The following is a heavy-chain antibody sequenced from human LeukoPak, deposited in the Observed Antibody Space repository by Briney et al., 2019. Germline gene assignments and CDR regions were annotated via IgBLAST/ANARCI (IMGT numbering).Heavy chain of an antibody. J-gene: IGHJ3*02. Sequence: SETLSLTCTVSGGSVSSSDHYWGWIRQPPGKGLEWIGTISYSGSAYYNPALKSRVTISVDMSKNQFSLKLSSMTAVDTAVYYCARRHYYGSGRENAFDIWGQGTRVTVSS. CDR2: ISYSGSA. CDR3: ARRHYYGSGRENAFDI. CDR1: GGSVSSSDHY. V-gene: IGHV4-39*07. D-gene: IGHD3-10*01.